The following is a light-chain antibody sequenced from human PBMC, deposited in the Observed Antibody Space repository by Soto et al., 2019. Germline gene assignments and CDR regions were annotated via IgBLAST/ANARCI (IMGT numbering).Light chain of an antibody. Sequence: EIVVTQSPGTLSLSPGERATLSCRASQSVSSSYLAWYQQKPGQATRLLIYGASSRATGIPDRFSGSGSGTDFTLTISLLEPEDFAVYYCQQYCSSPPYTVGQGTKLEIK. CDR3: QQYCSSPPYT. J-gene: IGKJ2*01. CDR2: GAS. V-gene: IGKV3-20*01. CDR1: QSVSSSY.